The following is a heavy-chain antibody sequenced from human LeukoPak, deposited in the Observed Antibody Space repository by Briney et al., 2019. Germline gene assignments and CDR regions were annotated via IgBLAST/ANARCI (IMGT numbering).Heavy chain of an antibody. J-gene: IGHJ4*02. V-gene: IGHV4-34*01. D-gene: IGHD3-9*01. CDR1: DASISGYY. CDR3: ARGGLIRYFGRYFDY. Sequence: SETLSLTCTVSDASISGYYWSWIRQPPGKGLEWIGEINHSGSTNYNPSLKSRVTISVDTSKNQFSLKLSSVTAADTAVYYCARGGLIRYFGRYFDYWGQGTLVTVSS. CDR2: INHSGST.